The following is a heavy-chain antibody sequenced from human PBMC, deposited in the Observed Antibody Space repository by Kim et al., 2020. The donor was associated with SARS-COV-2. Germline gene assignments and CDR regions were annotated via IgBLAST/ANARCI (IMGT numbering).Heavy chain of an antibody. J-gene: IGHJ6*02. CDR3: TRDQSAAAGSNYYYGMDV. CDR1: GFTFGDYA. CDR2: IRSKAYGGTT. V-gene: IGHV3-49*03. D-gene: IGHD6-13*01. Sequence: GGSLRLSCTASGFTFGDYAMSWFRQAPGKGLEWVGLIRSKAYGGTTEYAASVKGRFTISRDDSKSIAYLQMNSLKTEDTAVYYCTRDQSAAAGSNYYYGMDVWGQGTTVTVSS.